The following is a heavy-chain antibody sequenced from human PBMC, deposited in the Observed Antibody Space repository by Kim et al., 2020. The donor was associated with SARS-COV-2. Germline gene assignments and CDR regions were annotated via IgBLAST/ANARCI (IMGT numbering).Heavy chain of an antibody. J-gene: IGHJ4*02. CDR3: AGAYDSSGSFDF. V-gene: IGHV4-59*01. Sequence: SETLSLTCTVSGGSISSFYWSWIRQPPGKGLEWIGYIYYSGITNYNPSLKSRVTISVDTSKNQFSLKLSSVTAADTAVYFCAGAYDSSGSFDFWGPGTLV. D-gene: IGHD3-22*01. CDR2: IYYSGIT. CDR1: GGSISSFY.